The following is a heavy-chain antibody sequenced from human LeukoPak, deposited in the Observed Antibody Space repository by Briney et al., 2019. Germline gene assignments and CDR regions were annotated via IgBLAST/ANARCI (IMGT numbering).Heavy chain of an antibody. Sequence: GGSLRLSCAASGFTFSSYSMNWVRQAPGKGLEWVSSISSSSSYIYYADSVKGRFTISRDNAKNSLYLQMNSLRAEDTAVYYCARDGTYYDIKGGFDYWGQGTLVAVSS. CDR3: ARDGTYYDIKGGFDY. CDR2: ISSSSSYI. V-gene: IGHV3-21*01. CDR1: GFTFSSYS. D-gene: IGHD3-9*01. J-gene: IGHJ4*02.